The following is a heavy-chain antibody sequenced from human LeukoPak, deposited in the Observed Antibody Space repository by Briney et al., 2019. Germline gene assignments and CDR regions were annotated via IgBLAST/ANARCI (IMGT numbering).Heavy chain of an antibody. CDR2: ISVYNGNT. CDR3: ASMGYYYYHFDY. CDR1: GYPFYTYG. Sequence: ASVKVSCKASGYPFYTYGISWVRQAPGQGLEWMGWISVYNGNTNYAQKLQGRLTLTTDTSTSSAYMELRSLRSDDTAVYYCASMGYYYYHFDYWGQGTLVTVSS. D-gene: IGHD3-22*01. V-gene: IGHV1-18*01. J-gene: IGHJ4*02.